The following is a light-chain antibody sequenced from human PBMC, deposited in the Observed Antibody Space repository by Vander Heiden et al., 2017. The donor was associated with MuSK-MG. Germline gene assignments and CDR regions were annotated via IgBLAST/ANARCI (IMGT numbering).Light chain of an antibody. CDR3: HQRSNWPGT. J-gene: IGKJ1*01. V-gene: IGKV3-11*01. Sequence: ENVLTQSPATLSLSPGERATPSCRASQSVSSYLAWYQQKPGQAPRLLIYDASNRATGIPARFGGSGSGTDFTLTISSLEPEDFAVYYCHQRSNWPGTFGQGTKVEIK. CDR1: QSVSSY. CDR2: DAS.